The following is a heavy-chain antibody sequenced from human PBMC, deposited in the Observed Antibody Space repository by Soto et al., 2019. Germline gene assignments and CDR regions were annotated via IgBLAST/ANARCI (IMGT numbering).Heavy chain of an antibody. CDR2: IKSKTDGGTT. CDR3: TTAELELLGFDY. V-gene: IGHV3-15*01. CDR1: GFTFSNAW. Sequence: EVQLVESGGGLVKPGGSLRLSCAASGFTFSNAWMSWVRQAPGKGLEWVGRIKSKTDGGTTDYAAPVKGRFTISRDDSKNTLYLQMNSLKTEDTAVYYCTTAELELLGFDYLGQGTLVTVSS. J-gene: IGHJ4*02. D-gene: IGHD1-7*01.